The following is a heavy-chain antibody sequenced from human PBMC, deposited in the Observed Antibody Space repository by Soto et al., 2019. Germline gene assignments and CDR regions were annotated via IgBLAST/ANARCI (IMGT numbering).Heavy chain of an antibody. V-gene: IGHV3-23*01. Sequence: GGSLRLSCAASGFTFRNYVMNWVRQAPGKGLEWVSSISATGGSTNYADSVKGRFTISRDNSKNTVYLQMSSLRVEDTAVYYCAKVPLSVWFGFDYWGQGALVTVSS. CDR1: GFTFRNYV. CDR2: ISATGGST. D-gene: IGHD3-10*01. J-gene: IGHJ4*02. CDR3: AKVPLSVWFGFDY.